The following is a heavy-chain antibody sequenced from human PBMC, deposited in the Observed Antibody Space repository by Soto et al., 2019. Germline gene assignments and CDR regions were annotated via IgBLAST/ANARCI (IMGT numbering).Heavy chain of an antibody. J-gene: IGHJ5*02. V-gene: IGHV4-30-2*01. CDR1: GGSISSGGYS. CDR3: ARVGYSGYDSSNWFDP. Sequence: PSETLSLTCAVSGGSISSGGYSWSWIRQPPGKGLEWIGYIYHSGSTYYNPSLKSRVTISVDRSKNQFSLKLSSVTAADTAVYYCARVGYSGYDSSNWFDPWGQGTLVTVSS. D-gene: IGHD5-12*01. CDR2: IYHSGST.